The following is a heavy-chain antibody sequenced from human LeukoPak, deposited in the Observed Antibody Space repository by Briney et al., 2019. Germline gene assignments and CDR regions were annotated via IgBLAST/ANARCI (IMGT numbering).Heavy chain of an antibody. D-gene: IGHD2-2*01. CDR2: IYPGDSDT. J-gene: IGHJ4*02. CDR1: GYSFTSYW. V-gene: IGHV5-51*01. Sequence: GESLKISCKGSGYSFTSYWIGWVRQMPGKGLEWMGIIYPGDSDTRYSPSFQGQVTISADKSISTAYLQWCSLKASDTAMYYCATSPRYCSSTSCYFSHFDYWGQGTLVTVSS. CDR3: ATSPRYCSSTSCYFSHFDY.